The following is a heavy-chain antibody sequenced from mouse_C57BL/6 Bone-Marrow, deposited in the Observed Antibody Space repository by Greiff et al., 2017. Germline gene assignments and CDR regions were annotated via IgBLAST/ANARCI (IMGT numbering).Heavy chain of an antibody. CDR1: GYSITSDY. CDR2: ISYSGST. J-gene: IGHJ4*01. CDR3: ARWGYYGSSYGSAMDY. V-gene: IGHV3-8*01. D-gene: IGHD1-1*01. Sequence: DVKLQESGPGLAKPSQTLSLTCSVTGYSITSDYWNWIRKFPGNKLEYMGYISYSGSTYYNPSLKSRVSITRDTSKNQYYLQLNSVTTEDTATYCCARWGYYGSSYGSAMDYWGQGTSVTVSS.